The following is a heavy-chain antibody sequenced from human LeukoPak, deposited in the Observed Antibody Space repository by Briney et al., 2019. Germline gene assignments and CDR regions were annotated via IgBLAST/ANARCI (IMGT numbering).Heavy chain of an antibody. CDR1: GYTFTGYY. Sequence: ASVKVSCKASGYTFTGYYMHWVRQAPGQGLEWMGWINPNSGGTNYAQKFQGRVTMTRDTSISTAYMELSRLRSDDTAVFYCASSRFGVPVTQHPLDYWGQGTLVTVSS. J-gene: IGHJ4*02. CDR2: INPNSGGT. V-gene: IGHV1-2*02. CDR3: ASSRFGVPVTQHPLDY. D-gene: IGHD3-3*01.